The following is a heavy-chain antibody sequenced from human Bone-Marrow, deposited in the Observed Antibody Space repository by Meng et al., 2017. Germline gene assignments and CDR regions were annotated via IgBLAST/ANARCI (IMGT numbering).Heavy chain of an antibody. D-gene: IGHD4-11*01. V-gene: IGHV4-34*01. J-gene: IGHJ4*02. CDR3: ARGPTTMAHDFDY. CDR2: INHSGST. Sequence: QGQPPVCGAGLLKPSETLPLTCVVSGGSFSDYYWSWIRQPPGKGLEWIGEINHSGSTNYNPSLESRATISVDTSQNNLSLKLSSVTAADSAVYYCARGPTTMAHDFDYWGQGTLVTVSS. CDR1: GGSFSDYY.